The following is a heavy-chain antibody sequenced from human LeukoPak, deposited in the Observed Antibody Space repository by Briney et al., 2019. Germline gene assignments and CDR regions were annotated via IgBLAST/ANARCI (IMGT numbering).Heavy chain of an antibody. D-gene: IGHD3-10*01. CDR1: GFTFSSYE. CDR2: ISSSGTTI. J-gene: IGHJ4*02. Sequence: GGSLRLSCAASGFTFSSYEMNWVRQAPGKRLEWVSYISSSGTTIHYADSVKGRFTISRDNAKNSLFLQMNSLRAEDTAVYSCARGDYYDSESYYNPFDYWGQGALVTVSS. V-gene: IGHV3-48*03. CDR3: ARGDYYDSESYYNPFDY.